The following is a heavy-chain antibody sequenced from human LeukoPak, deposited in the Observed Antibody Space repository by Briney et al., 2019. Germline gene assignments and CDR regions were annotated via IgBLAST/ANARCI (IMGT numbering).Heavy chain of an antibody. CDR1: GFTFDDYA. D-gene: IGHD3-10*02. CDR2: ISSRSSYI. J-gene: IGHJ6*04. Sequence: KSGGSLRLSCAASGFTFDDYAMHWVRQAPGKGLEWVSSISSRSSYIYYADSVKGRFTISRDNAQNSLYLQMNSLRAEDTAVYYCAELGITMIGGVWGKGTTVTISS. V-gene: IGHV3-21*01. CDR3: AELGITMIGGV.